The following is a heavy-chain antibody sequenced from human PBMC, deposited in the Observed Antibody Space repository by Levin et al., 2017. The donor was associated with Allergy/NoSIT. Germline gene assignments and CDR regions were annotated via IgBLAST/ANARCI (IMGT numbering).Heavy chain of an antibody. V-gene: IGHV3-23*01. CDR1: TFTFRIYG. Sequence: GGSLRLSCAASTFTFRIYGMSWVRQAPGKGLEWVSAISGSGDKTYYADSVKGRFTISRDNSRNTLYLQMNSLRDDDTAVYYCAKDGGKWDFDYWGQGTLVTVSS. CDR2: ISGSGDKT. J-gene: IGHJ4*02. CDR3: AKDGGKWDFDY. D-gene: IGHD1-26*01.